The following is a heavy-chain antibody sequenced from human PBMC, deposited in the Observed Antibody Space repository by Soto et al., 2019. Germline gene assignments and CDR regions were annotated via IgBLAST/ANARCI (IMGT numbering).Heavy chain of an antibody. J-gene: IGHJ6*02. CDR1: GFTVSSKY. Sequence: DVQLVETGGELIQPGGSPRLSCAASGFTVSSKYMSWVRQAPGKGLEWVSVIWSAGLIYYADSVRGRFTISRDISKNILYLEMTSLRADDTAVYYCAREAPMDVWGRGTTVTVSS. CDR2: IWSAGLI. V-gene: IGHV3-53*02. CDR3: AREAPMDV.